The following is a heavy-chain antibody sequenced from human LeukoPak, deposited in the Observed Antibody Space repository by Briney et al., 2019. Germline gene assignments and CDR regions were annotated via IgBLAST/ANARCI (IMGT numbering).Heavy chain of an antibody. V-gene: IGHV4-59*01. Sequence: SETLSLTCSVSGASISAYYWSWIRQPPGKGLEWIGHIHYSGTINYNPSLMSRVTISVDSSKNQFPLRLSSVTAADTAVYFCGRGHKGLEVWGQGATVTVSS. CDR1: GASISAYY. CDR3: GRGHKGLEV. J-gene: IGHJ6*02. CDR2: IHYSGTI.